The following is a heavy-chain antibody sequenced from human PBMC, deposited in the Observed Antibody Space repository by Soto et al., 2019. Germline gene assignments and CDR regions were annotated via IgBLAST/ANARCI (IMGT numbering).Heavy chain of an antibody. V-gene: IGHV3-33*05. J-gene: IGHJ1*01. CDR3: ARWGTTGGLDV. CDR2: TSYDGSNK. D-gene: IGHD3-16*01. Sequence: QVQLVESGGGVDQPGTSRRLSCVGSGFTFRSYVIHWVRQAPGKGLEWVALTSYDGSNKDYGDSVKGRFTISRDNSRNTVDLQMDSLRRDDTALYYCARWGTTGGLDVWGQGTLVSVSS. CDR1: GFTFRSYV.